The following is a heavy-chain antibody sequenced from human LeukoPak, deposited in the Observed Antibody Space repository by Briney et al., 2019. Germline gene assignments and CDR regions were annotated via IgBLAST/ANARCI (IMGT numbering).Heavy chain of an antibody. CDR1: GFTFSSYA. CDR3: ARAGLPPPRFPFDY. CDR2: ISSSSSYI. J-gene: IGHJ4*02. D-gene: IGHD3-10*01. V-gene: IGHV3-21*01. Sequence: PGGSLRLSCAASGFTFSSYAMNWVRQAPGKGLEWVSSISSSSSYIYYADSVKGRFTISRDNAKNSLYLQMNSLRAEDTAVYYCARAGLPPPRFPFDYWGQGTLVTVSS.